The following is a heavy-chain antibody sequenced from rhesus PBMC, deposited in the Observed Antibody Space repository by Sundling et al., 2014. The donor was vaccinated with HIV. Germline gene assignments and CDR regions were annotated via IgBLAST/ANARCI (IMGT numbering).Heavy chain of an antibody. CDR3: ARGARTRVIIQLDY. CDR2: SMVVVGAP. CDR1: GGSISSTT. V-gene: IGHV4-147*01. J-gene: IGHJ4*01. D-gene: IGHD3-34*01. Sequence: QVQLQESGPGLVKPSETLSLTCAVSGGSISSTTGPGSASPQGRDWSGLDVSMVVVGAPATTLLTSRVTISTDTSKNQFSLKLNSVTAADTAVYYCARGARTRVIIQLDYWGQG.